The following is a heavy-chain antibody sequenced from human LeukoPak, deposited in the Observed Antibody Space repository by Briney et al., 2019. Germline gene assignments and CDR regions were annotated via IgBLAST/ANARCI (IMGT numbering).Heavy chain of an antibody. CDR1: GGSISSGPYF. J-gene: IGHJ4*02. Sequence: SETLSLTCSVSGGSISSGPYFWSWIRQSPGQGLEWIGYIWPSGSTNYNPSLKSRVTILVDTSKNQFSLKLSSVTAADTAVYYCARQKPSTFRQYGRGRPLDSWGQGTLVTVSS. D-gene: IGHD4-11*01. CDR3: ARQKPSTFRQYGRGRPLDS. CDR2: IWPSGST. V-gene: IGHV4-30-2*06.